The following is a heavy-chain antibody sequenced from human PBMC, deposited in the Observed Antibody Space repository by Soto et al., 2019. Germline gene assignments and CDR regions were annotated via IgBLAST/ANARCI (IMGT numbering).Heavy chain of an antibody. CDR2: IIPIFGTA. CDR3: XXXXXXNXAMVANWFDP. D-gene: IGHD5-18*01. CDR1: GGTFSSYA. V-gene: IGHV1-69*01. Sequence: QVQLVQSGAEVKKPGSSVKVSCKASGGTFSSYAISWVRQAPGQGLEWMGGIIPIFGTANYAQKFQGRVTITADESTSTAYXELSSLXSXXXXXXXXXXXXXXNXAMVANWFDPWGQGTLVTVSS. J-gene: IGHJ5*02.